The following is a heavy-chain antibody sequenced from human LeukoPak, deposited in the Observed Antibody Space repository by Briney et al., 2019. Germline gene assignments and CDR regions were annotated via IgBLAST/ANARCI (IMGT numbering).Heavy chain of an antibody. CDR2: INADGSAT. CDR3: GTGALRDCSYTSCTRGNWFDP. V-gene: IGHV3-74*01. J-gene: IGHJ5*02. Sequence: GGSLRLSCAASGFTFSSHWMHSVRQAPEKGLSGGSHINADGSATYYAASVKGRFTISRDYARNTLYLQMHSLTAEDTGVYYCGTGALRDCSYTSCTRGNWFDPWGQGTLVTVSS. D-gene: IGHD2-2*01. CDR1: GFTFSSHW.